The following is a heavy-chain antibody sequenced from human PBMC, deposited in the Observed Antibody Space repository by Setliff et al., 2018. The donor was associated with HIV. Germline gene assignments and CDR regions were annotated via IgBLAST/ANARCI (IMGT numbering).Heavy chain of an antibody. D-gene: IGHD5-18*01. CDR1: GFTFDDYA. Sequence: GGSLRLSCAASGFTFDDYAMHWVRQAPGKGLEWVSGINWSSRNMGYADSVKGRFTISRENAKSFLYLQMDSLRAEDTALYYCAKDRWFSRGYSTTWVEGPFDYWGQGTLVTVSS. CDR2: INWSSRNM. CDR3: AKDRWFSRGYSTTWVEGPFDY. J-gene: IGHJ4*02. V-gene: IGHV3-9*01.